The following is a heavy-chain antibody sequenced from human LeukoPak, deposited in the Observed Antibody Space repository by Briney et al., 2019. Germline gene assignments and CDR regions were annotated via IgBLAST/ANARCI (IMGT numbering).Heavy chain of an antibody. CDR2: IYSGGST. J-gene: IGHJ4*02. D-gene: IGHD2-15*01. CDR1: GFTVSSNY. Sequence: GGSLRLSCAVSGFTVSSNYMTWVRQAPGKGLEWVSIIYSGGSTYYADSVKGRFTISRDNSKNILFLQMNSLRAEDTALYYCARVGYTDTWYSSPPFDYWGQGTLVTVSS. V-gene: IGHV3-66*01. CDR3: ARVGYTDTWYSSPPFDY.